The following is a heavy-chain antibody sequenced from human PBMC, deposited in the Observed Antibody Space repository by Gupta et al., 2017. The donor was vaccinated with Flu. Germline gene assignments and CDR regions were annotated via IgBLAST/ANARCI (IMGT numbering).Heavy chain of an antibody. D-gene: IGHD2-21*01. Sequence: FTFSTYAMHWVRQAPGKGLEWVSTIGAAGAYTYYADSVKGRFSISRDNSNSTVFLHLNNLRVEDTAVFYCAKDGDGYSFDYWGQGTLVTVSS. CDR2: IGAAGAYT. J-gene: IGHJ4*02. V-gene: IGHV3-23*01. CDR1: FTFSTYA. CDR3: AKDGDGYSFDY.